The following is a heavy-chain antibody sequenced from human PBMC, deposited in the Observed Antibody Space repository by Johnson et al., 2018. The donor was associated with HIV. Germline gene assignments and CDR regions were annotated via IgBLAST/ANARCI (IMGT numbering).Heavy chain of an antibody. V-gene: IGHV3-30-3*01. CDR3: AREGQLARTHAFDI. CDR2: ISNDGSNK. Sequence: QMLLVESGGGVVQPGRSLRLSCAASAFTFSRYAMHWVRQAPGKGLEWVAFISNDGSNKYYADSVKGRFTISRDNSKDTMYLQMNSLRAEDTAVYYCAREGQLARTHAFDIWGQGTMVTVSS. CDR1: AFTFSRYA. J-gene: IGHJ3*02. D-gene: IGHD6-13*01.